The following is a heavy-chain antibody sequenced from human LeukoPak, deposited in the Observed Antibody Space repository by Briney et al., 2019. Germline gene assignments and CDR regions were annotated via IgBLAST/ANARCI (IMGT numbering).Heavy chain of an antibody. CDR1: GFTFSNYG. D-gene: IGHD3-9*01. V-gene: IGHV3-30*02. J-gene: IGHJ4*02. CDR2: IRYDGSNK. Sequence: GGSLRLSCAASGFTFSNYGMHWVRQAPGKGLEWVTFIRYDGSNKYYADSVKGRFTISRDNSKNTLYLQMNSLRAEDTAMYYCAKDRLRGGYGFDLMNYWGKGPLVTVS. CDR3: AKDRLRGGYGFDLMNY.